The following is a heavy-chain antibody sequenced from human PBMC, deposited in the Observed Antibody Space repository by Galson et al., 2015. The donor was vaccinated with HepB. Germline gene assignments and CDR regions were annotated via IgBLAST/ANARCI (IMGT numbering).Heavy chain of an antibody. CDR3: ARARAEIVVVPVAESYYYYYMDV. D-gene: IGHD2-2*01. Sequence: SLRLSCAASGFTFSSYGMHWVRQAPGKGLEWVAFISYDGSNTYYADSVKGRFTISRENAKNSLYLQMNSLRAGDTAVYYCARARAEIVVVPVAESYYYYYMDVWGKGTTVTVSS. J-gene: IGHJ6*03. CDR2: ISYDGSNT. CDR1: GFTFSSYG. V-gene: IGHV3-30*03.